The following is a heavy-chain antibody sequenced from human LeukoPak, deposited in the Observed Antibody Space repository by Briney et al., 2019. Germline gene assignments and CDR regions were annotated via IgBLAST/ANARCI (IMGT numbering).Heavy chain of an antibody. D-gene: IGHD1-26*01. CDR2: INWSGGST. CDR3: ARVGTSYGAFDM. J-gene: IGHJ3*02. CDR1: GFTFSSYG. Sequence: GGSLRLSCAASGFTFSSYGMHWVRQAPGKGLEWVSGINWSGGSTGYADSVKGRFTISRDNAKNSLYLQMTSLRAEDTALFYCARVGTSYGAFDMWGQGTMVTVSS. V-gene: IGHV3-20*04.